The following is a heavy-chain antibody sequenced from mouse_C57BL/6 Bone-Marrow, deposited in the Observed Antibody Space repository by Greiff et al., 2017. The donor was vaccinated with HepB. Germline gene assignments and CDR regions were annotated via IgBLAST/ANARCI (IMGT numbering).Heavy chain of an antibody. V-gene: IGHV1-59*01. CDR1: GYTFTSYW. Sequence: QVQLQQPGAELVRPGPSVKLSCKASGYTFTSYWMHWVKQRPGQGLEWIGVIDPSDSYTNYNQKFKGKATLTVDTSSSTAYMQLSSLTSEDSAVYYCARSSDYDGRFAYWGQGTLVTVSA. J-gene: IGHJ3*01. CDR3: ARSSDYDGRFAY. D-gene: IGHD2-4*01. CDR2: IDPSDSYT.